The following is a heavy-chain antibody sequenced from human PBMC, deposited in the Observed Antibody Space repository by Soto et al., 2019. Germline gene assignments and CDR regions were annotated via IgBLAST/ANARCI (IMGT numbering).Heavy chain of an antibody. CDR2: IYSGGAT. J-gene: IGHJ5*02. CDR1: GFRVDSNY. D-gene: IGHD3-22*01. Sequence: ELQLVESGGGLIQPGGSLRLSCEVSGFRVDSNYMAWVRQAPGKGMEWVSLIYSGGATNYADSVKGRFTISRDDSKNMLYLQMNSLRAKYTAVYHCAREGYYLETSGYKHDWFDPWGQGTLVTVSS. V-gene: IGHV3-53*02. CDR3: AREGYYLETSGYKHDWFDP.